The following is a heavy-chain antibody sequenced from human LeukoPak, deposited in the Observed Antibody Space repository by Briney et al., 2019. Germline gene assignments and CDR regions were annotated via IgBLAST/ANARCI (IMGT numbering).Heavy chain of an antibody. J-gene: IGHJ5*02. CDR1: GYTFTSYY. D-gene: IGHD1-20*01. CDR3: ARDPTGRYNWNPGMYNWFDP. Sequence: GASVKVSCKASGYTFTSYYMHWVRQAPGQGLEWMGWINPNSGGTNYAQKFQGRVTMTRDTSISTAYMELSRLRSDDTAVYYCARDPTGRYNWNPGMYNWFDPWGQGTLVTVSS. V-gene: IGHV1-2*02. CDR2: INPNSGGT.